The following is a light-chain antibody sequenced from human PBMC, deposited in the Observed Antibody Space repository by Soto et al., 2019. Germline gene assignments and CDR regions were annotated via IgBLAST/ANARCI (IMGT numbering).Light chain of an antibody. J-gene: IGKJ5*01. CDR2: DAS. Sequence: DIQMTQSPSSLFASVGDRVPIPCKGSQDVANYLNWYQQKLGKAPKLLIYDASNLETGVPSRFSGSGSGTYFSFTISSLQPEDFATYYCQQYSNLITFGQGTRLEIK. CDR3: QQYSNLIT. V-gene: IGKV1-33*01. CDR1: QDVANY.